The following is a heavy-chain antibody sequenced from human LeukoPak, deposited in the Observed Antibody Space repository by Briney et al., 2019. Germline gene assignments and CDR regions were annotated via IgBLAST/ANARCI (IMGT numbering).Heavy chain of an antibody. Sequence: ASAKVSCKASGYTFTGYYMHWVRQAPGQGLEWMGWINPNSGGTNYAQKFQGWVTMTRDTSISTAYMELSRLRSDDTAVYYCARDLAYYYDSSGLDYWGQGTLVTVSS. V-gene: IGHV1-2*04. CDR3: ARDLAYYYDSSGLDY. CDR2: INPNSGGT. D-gene: IGHD3-22*01. J-gene: IGHJ4*02. CDR1: GYTFTGYY.